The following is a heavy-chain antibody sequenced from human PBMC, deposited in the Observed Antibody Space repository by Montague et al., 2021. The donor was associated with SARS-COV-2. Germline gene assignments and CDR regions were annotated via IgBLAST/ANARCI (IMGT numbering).Heavy chain of an antibody. CDR2: INHSGST. CDR3: ASLTLVYCSSTSCYSDWFDH. J-gene: IGHJ5*02. CDR1: GGSFSGYY. V-gene: IGHV4-34*01. Sequence: SETLSLTCAVYGGSFSGYYWSWIRQPPGKGLEWIGEINHSGSTNYNPSLKSRVTISVDTSKNQFSLKLSSVTAADTAVYYCASLTLVYCSSTSCYSDWFDHWGQGTLVTVSS. D-gene: IGHD2-2*02.